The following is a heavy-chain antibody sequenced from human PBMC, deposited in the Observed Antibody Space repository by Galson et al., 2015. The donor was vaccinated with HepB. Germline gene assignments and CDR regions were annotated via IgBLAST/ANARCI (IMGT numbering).Heavy chain of an antibody. CDR2: ISYDGSNK. CDR3: VKGGGAVSDILTAYFSF. J-gene: IGHJ4*02. Sequence: SLRLSCAASGFTFSSYGMHWVRQAPGKGLEWVAIISYDGSNKYYRDSVKGRFTISRDNSKNTLSLQMNSLRAEDTAVYYCVKGGGAVSDILTAYFSFWGRGTLVTVSS. CDR1: GFTFSSYG. V-gene: IGHV3-30*18. D-gene: IGHD3-9*01.